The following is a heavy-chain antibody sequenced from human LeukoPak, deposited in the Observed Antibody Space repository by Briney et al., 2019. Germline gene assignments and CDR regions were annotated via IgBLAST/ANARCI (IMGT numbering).Heavy chain of an antibody. D-gene: IGHD3-3*01. Sequence: PSETLYLTCAVYGVSFSGYYWSWIRQPPGKGLEWIGEINHSGSTNYNPSLKSRVTISVDTSKNQFSLKLSSVTAADTAVYYCARLVYYDFWSGQGGVDYWGQGTLVTVSS. CDR3: ARLVYYDFWSGQGGVDY. CDR2: INHSGST. CDR1: GVSFSGYY. J-gene: IGHJ4*02. V-gene: IGHV4-34*01.